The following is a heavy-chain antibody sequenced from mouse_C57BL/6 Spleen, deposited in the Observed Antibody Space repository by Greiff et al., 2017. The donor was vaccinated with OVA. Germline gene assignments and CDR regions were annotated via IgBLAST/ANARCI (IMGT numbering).Heavy chain of an antibody. CDR2: IDPENGDT. Sequence: EVQLQQSGAELVRPGASVKLSCTASGYNFTDDYMHWVKQRPEQGLEWIGWIDPENGDTKYAAKFKGKATLTEDKSSSTAYLQLSSLTSEDTAVYYCTTVGDYALDYWGQGTTLTVSS. CDR1: GYNFTDDY. V-gene: IGHV14-4*01. D-gene: IGHD2-4*01. CDR3: TTVGDYALDY. J-gene: IGHJ2*01.